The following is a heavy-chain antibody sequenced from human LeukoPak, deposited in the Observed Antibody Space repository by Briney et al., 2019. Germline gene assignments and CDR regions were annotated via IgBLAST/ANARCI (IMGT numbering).Heavy chain of an antibody. CDR3: ARQGYSNYVSDY. CDR1: GASFSGYY. J-gene: IGHJ4*02. V-gene: IGHV4-34*01. CDR2: INHSGST. D-gene: IGHD4-11*01. Sequence: PSETLSLTCAVYGASFSGYYWSWIRQPPGKGLEWIGEINHSGSTNYNPSLKSRVTISVDTSKNQFSLKLSSVTAADTAVYYCARQGYSNYVSDYWGQGTLVTVSS.